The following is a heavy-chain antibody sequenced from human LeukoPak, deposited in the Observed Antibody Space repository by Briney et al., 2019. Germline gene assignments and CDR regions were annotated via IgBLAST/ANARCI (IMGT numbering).Heavy chain of an antibody. Sequence: PSETLSLTCTVSGGSISSYYWSWIRQPPGKGLEWIGYIYHSGSTYYNPSLKSRVTISVDRSKNQFSLKLSSVTAADTAVYYCARGVLVRGVIFDYWGQGTLVTVSS. D-gene: IGHD3-10*01. CDR1: GGSISSYY. J-gene: IGHJ4*02. CDR3: ARGVLVRGVIFDY. V-gene: IGHV4-59*12. CDR2: IYHSGST.